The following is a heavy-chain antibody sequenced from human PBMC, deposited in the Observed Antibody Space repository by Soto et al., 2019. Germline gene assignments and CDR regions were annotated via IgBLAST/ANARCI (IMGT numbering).Heavy chain of an antibody. V-gene: IGHV3-48*03. J-gene: IGHJ3*02. Sequence: EVQLVESGGGLVQPGWSLRLSCEASGFSLNSYEMNWVRQAPGKGLEWLSYMSSSGSNVYYADSVKGRFTISRDTAKNSLYLQMNRLRAEDTAVYHCAREGESAERNAFDIWGQGTMVTVSS. D-gene: IGHD3-10*01. CDR1: GFSLNSYE. CDR2: MSSSGSNV. CDR3: AREGESAERNAFDI.